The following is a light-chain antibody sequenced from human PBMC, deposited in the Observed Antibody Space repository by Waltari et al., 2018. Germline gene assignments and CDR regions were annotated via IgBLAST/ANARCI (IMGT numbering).Light chain of an antibody. V-gene: IGKV1-5*03. CDR1: QTIGLA. CDR3: QQYRDYLGT. J-gene: IGKJ1*01. CDR2: KTS. Sequence: DIQMTQTPSTLSASVGDKVIISCRASQTIGLALAWYQQRPGTAPALLIYKTSTLQGGVPPRCNGSGSGTEFTLTISSLQPDDFATYYCQQYRDYLGTFGQGTKLEV.